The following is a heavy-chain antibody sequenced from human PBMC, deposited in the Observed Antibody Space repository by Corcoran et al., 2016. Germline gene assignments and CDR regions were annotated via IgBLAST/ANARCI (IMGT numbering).Heavy chain of an antibody. CDR2: INQSGST. CDR1: GGSFSGYY. CDR3: ARLRCLEWLLSVYYYGMDV. V-gene: IGHV4-34*01. Sequence: QVQLQQWGAGLLKPSETLSLTCAVYGGSFSGYYWSWIRQPPGKGLEWIGEINQSGSTNYNPSLKSRVTISVDTSKNQFSLKLSSVTAADTAVYYCARLRCLEWLLSVYYYGMDVWGQGTTVTVSS. J-gene: IGHJ6*02. D-gene: IGHD3-3*01.